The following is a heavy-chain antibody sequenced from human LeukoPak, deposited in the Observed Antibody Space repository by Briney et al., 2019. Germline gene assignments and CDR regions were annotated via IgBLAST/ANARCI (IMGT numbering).Heavy chain of an antibody. D-gene: IGHD3-16*02. CDR2: INPSGGST. CDR3: ARVSTVLAPMGYYYYYYYMDV. V-gene: IGHV1-46*01. J-gene: IGHJ6*03. Sequence: GASVKVSCKASGYTFTSYSISWVRQAPGQGLEWMGIINPSGGSTSYAQKFQGRVTMTRDTSTSTVYMELRSLRSDDTAVYYCARVSTVLAPMGYYYYYYYMDVWGKGTTVTVSS. CDR1: GYTFTSYS.